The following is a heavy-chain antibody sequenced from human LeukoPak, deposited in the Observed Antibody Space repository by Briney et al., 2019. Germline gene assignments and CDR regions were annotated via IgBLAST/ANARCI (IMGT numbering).Heavy chain of an antibody. Sequence: ASVKVSCKASGYTFTSYYMHWVRQAPGRGLEWMGIINLSGGTATYAQKFQGRVTMTRGTSTSTVNMELSSLRSEDTAVYYCATSLPAAGYYFDHWGQGTLVTVSS. J-gene: IGHJ4*02. V-gene: IGHV1-46*01. CDR1: GYTFTSYY. CDR2: INLSGGTA. CDR3: ATSLPAAGYYFDH. D-gene: IGHD6-13*01.